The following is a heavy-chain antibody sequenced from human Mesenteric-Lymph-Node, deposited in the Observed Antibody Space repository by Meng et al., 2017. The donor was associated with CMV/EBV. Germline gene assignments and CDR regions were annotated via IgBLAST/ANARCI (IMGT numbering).Heavy chain of an antibody. CDR3: ARGKGYCSSTSCYLLQYGMDV. J-gene: IGHJ6*02. V-gene: IGHV3-30-3*01. CDR1: GFTFSSYA. Sequence: GGSLRLSCAASGFTFSSYAMHWVRQAPGKGLEWVAVISYDGSNKYYADSVKGRFTISRDNSKNTLYLQMNSLRAEDTAVYYCARGKGYCSSTSCYLLQYGMDVWGQGTTVTVSS. D-gene: IGHD2-2*01. CDR2: ISYDGSNK.